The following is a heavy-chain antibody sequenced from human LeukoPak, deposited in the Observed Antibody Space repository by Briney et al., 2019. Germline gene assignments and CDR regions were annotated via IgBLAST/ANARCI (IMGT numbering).Heavy chain of an antibody. CDR1: GFTLSSYW. J-gene: IGHJ4*02. D-gene: IGHD5-18*01. CDR2: IKQDGSEK. CDR3: ARAGYSYADY. V-gene: IGHV3-7*01. Sequence: GGSLRLSRAVSGFTLSSYWMSWVRQAPGKGLEWVANIKQDGSEKHYADSVKGRFTISRDNVKKSLYLQMNSLRAEDTAVYYCARAGYSYADYWGQGTLVTVSS.